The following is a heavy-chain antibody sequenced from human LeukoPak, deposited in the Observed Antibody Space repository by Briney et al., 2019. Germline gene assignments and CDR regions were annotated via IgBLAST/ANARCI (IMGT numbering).Heavy chain of an antibody. CDR2: ISSSSSYI. Sequence: GGSLRLSCAASGFTFSSYSMNWVRQAPGKGLEWVSSISSSSSYIYYADSLKGRFTISRDNAKNSLYLQMNSLRAEDTALYSCARHGQDPWWFDPWGQGTLVTVSS. CDR1: GFTFSSYS. V-gene: IGHV3-21*01. D-gene: IGHD2-15*01. CDR3: ARHGQDPWWFDP. J-gene: IGHJ5*02.